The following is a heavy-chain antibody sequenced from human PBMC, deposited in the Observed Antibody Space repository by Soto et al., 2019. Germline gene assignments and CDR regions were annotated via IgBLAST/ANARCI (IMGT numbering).Heavy chain of an antibody. CDR2: SFSSGGT. Sequence: GGSLRLSCAAFGFTLDKYTMGWVRQAPGKGLEWVAESFSSGGTQYADSVKGRFTISRDNTRNMVFLQMNGLRVEDTALYYCARDREPDGIWTFDAWGQGALVTVSS. CDR1: GFTLDKYT. V-gene: IGHV3-53*01. D-gene: IGHD3-9*01. CDR3: ARDREPDGIWTFDA. J-gene: IGHJ4*02.